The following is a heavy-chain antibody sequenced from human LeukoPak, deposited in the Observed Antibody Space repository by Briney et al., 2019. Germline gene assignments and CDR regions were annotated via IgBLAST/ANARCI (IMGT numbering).Heavy chain of an antibody. V-gene: IGHV3-30-3*01. J-gene: IGHJ4*02. D-gene: IGHD3-10*01. CDR1: GFTFRNYV. Sequence: GGSLRLSCAASGFTFRNYVIHWVRQAPGKGLEWVAVTSSDLNVKLYADSVKGRFTISRDNSRSTLYLQMNSLRPKDAAIYYCAREGYYGSGSPPSLYFDYWGQGTLVTVSS. CDR2: TSSDLNVK. CDR3: AREGYYGSGSPPSLYFDY.